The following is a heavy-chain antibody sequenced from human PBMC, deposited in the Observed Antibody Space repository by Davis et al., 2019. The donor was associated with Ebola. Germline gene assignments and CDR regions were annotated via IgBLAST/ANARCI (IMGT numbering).Heavy chain of an antibody. Sequence: GSLRLSCAVSGGSISSSNWCCFLRQPPGKGLEWIGEIYHSGSTNYNPSLKSRVTISVDTSKNQFSLKLSSVTAADTAVYYCARGRYGSGSYGEGMDVWGQGTTVTVSS. J-gene: IGHJ6*02. D-gene: IGHD3-10*01. CDR3: ARGRYGSGSYGEGMDV. CDR2: IYHSGST. V-gene: IGHV4-4*02. CDR1: GGSISSSNW.